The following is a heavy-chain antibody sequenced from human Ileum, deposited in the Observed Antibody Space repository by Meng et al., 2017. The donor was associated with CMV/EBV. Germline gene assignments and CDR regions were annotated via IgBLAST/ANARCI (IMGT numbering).Heavy chain of an antibody. V-gene: IGHV3-74*03. CDR2: VHSSGSME. J-gene: IGHJ4*02. D-gene: IGHD3-10*01. CDR1: GPHPSPFG. CDR3: VMLPPGF. Sequence: FVGHVGSLKLAFVVPGPHPSPFGLDWVRQVPGKGPVWVSLVHSSGSMETYEDSLKGRFTASRDNTKNTFYLQMNSLRDEDTAVYYCVMLPPGFWGQGTLVTVSS.